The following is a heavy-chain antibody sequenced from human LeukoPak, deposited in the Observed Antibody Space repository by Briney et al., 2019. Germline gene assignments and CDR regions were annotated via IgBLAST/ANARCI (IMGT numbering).Heavy chain of an antibody. J-gene: IGHJ3*02. CDR1: GGSISSSSYY. Sequence: PSETLSLTCTVSGGSISSSSYYWSWIRQPPGKGLEWIGYVSYSGTPDYNPSLKSRVTISLDTSKKQFSLKLSSATAADTAVYYCARVLDLSKRGLDAFDIWGQGTMVTVSS. D-gene: IGHD3-16*01. V-gene: IGHV4-61*01. CDR2: VSYSGTP. CDR3: ARVLDLSKRGLDAFDI.